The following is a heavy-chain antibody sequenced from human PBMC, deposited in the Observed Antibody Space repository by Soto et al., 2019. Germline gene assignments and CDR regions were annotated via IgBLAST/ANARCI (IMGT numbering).Heavy chain of an antibody. Sequence: QVQLQESGPGLVKPSETLSLTCTVSSDSIAGENWWSWVRQPPGLGLEWIDEVFHTGGTNYNPSLKSRVTMEVDKSKNQFSLNLISATAADTDVYYCARVFSSGSGWLYYFDFWGQGTLVSVSS. J-gene: IGHJ4*02. CDR3: ARVFSSGSGWLYYFDF. CDR1: SDSIAGENW. CDR2: VFHTGGT. V-gene: IGHV4-4*02. D-gene: IGHD6-19*01.